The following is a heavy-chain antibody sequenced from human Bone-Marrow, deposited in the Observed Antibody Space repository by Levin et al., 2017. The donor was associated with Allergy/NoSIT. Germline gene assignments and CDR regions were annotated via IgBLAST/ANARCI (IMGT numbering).Heavy chain of an antibody. Sequence: GGSLRLSCAASGFTFSKYAMIWVRQAPGKGLEWISGISGFDGSTYFADSVKGRFTISRDNSKNTVYLQMNSLRADDTAVYYCAKGYSNDYFGSGSYYSDYWGQGTLVTVSS. CDR2: ISGFDGST. V-gene: IGHV3-23*01. CDR1: GFTFSKYA. D-gene: IGHD3-10*01. J-gene: IGHJ4*02. CDR3: AKGYSNDYFGSGSYYSDY.